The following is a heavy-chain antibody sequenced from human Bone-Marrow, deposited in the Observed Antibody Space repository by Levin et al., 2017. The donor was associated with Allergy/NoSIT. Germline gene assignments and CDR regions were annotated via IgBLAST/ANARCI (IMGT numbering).Heavy chain of an antibody. Sequence: PSETLSLTCTVSGGSIGSSSYYWTWIRQPPGGGLEWIGTIYYSGITFYNPSLKSRLTISVDTSKNHFSLKLRSVTAADTAVYFCARFWSGLFYFDYWGQGALVTVSS. CDR3: ARFWSGLFYFDY. CDR2: IYYSGIT. V-gene: IGHV4-39*07. J-gene: IGHJ4*02. CDR1: GGSIGSSSYY. D-gene: IGHD3-3*01.